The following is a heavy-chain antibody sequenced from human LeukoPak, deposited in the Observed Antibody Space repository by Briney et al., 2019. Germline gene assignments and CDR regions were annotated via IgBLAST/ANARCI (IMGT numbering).Heavy chain of an antibody. V-gene: IGHV3-30*04. Sequence: GRSLRLSCSASGFTFSSYAMHSVRQAPGKGLGRVAVISFDGSNKYYADSVKGRFTISRDNSKNTLYLQMNSLRAEDTAVYYCATPEKQWHIFDYWGQGTLVTVSS. CDR2: ISFDGSNK. J-gene: IGHJ4*02. CDR1: GFTFSSYA. D-gene: IGHD6-19*01. CDR3: ATPEKQWHIFDY.